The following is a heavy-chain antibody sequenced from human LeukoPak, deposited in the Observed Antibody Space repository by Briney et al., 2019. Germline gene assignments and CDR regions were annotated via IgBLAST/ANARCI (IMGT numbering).Heavy chain of an antibody. J-gene: IGHJ4*02. V-gene: IGHV3-21*04. D-gene: IGHD3-22*01. CDR3: AKHRDNGDSSGYHDFDF. CDR1: GFTFSSYS. CDR2: ISSSSSYI. Sequence: GGSLRLSCAASGFTFSSYSMNWVRQAPGKGLEWVSSISSSSSYIYYADSVKGRFTLSRDNSKNTLYLQMSSLRAEDTAVYYCAKHRDNGDSSGYHDFDFWGQGTLVTVS.